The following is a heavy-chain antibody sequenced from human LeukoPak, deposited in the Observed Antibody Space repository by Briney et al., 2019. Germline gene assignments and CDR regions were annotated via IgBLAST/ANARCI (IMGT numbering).Heavy chain of an antibody. D-gene: IGHD2-2*01. CDR2: IYYSGST. V-gene: IGHV4-30-4*08. Sequence: PSQTLSLTXTVSGGSISSGDYYWSWIRQPPGKGLEWIGYIYYSGSTYYNPSLKSRVTISVDTSKNQFSLKLSSVTAADTAVYYCARNPTPYCSSTSCLDNAFDIWGQGTMVTVSS. CDR3: ARNPTPYCSSTSCLDNAFDI. CDR1: GGSISSGDYY. J-gene: IGHJ3*02.